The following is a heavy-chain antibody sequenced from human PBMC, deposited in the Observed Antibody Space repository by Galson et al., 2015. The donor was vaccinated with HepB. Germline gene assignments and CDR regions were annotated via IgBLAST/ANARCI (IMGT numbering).Heavy chain of an antibody. CDR2: INAGNGNT. Sequence: SVKVSCKASGYTFTSYAMHWVRQAPGQRLEWMGWINAGNGNTKYSQKFQGRVTITRDTSASTAYMELSSLRSEDTAVYYCARAKQWGPHWFDPWGQGTLVTVSS. CDR1: GYTFTSYA. D-gene: IGHD6-19*01. V-gene: IGHV1-3*01. CDR3: ARAKQWGPHWFDP. J-gene: IGHJ5*02.